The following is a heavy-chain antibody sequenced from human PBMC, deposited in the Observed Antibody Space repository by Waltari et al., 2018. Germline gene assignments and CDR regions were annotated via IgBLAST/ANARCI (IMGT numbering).Heavy chain of an antibody. V-gene: IGHV1-69*02. CDR1: GGTFSSYT. D-gene: IGHD4-17*01. Sequence: QVQLVQSGAEVKKPGSSVKVSCKASGGTFSSYTISWVRQAPGQGLEWMGRSFPVLGIANYAQKFQGRVTITADKSTSTAYMELSSLRSEDTAVYYCARAGDYGDYYDAFDIWGQGTMVTVSS. CDR3: ARAGDYGDYYDAFDI. J-gene: IGHJ3*02. CDR2: SFPVLGIA.